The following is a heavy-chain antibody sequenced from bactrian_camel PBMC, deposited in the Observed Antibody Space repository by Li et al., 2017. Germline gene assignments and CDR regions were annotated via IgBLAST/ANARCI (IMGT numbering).Heavy chain of an antibody. CDR1: QYSVSTYC. V-gene: IGHV3S56*01. J-gene: IGHJ4*01. CDR2: IDKDGTT. Sequence: VQLVESGGGPVQAGGSLRLTCTAIQYSVSTYCMAWFRQTPGKNPEGVAAIDKDGTTSYATSVEGRFTISRDSAKNTLYLQMDNLKPEDSGMYVCAAAGGYLNSPFVPLSYSYWGQGTQVTVS. CDR3: AAAGGYLNSPFVPLSYSY. D-gene: IGHD2*01.